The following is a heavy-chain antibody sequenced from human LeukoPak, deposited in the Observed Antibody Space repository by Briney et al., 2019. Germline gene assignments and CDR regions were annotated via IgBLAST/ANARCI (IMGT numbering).Heavy chain of an antibody. D-gene: IGHD4-17*01. Sequence: SETLSLTCTVSGGSISSYYWNWIRQPPGKGLEWIGYIYYSGSTNYNPSLKSRVTISVDTSKNQFSLKVSSVTAADTAVYYCARVRYAYGDPHTDYWGQGTLVTVSS. CDR2: IYYSGST. V-gene: IGHV4-59*12. J-gene: IGHJ4*02. CDR3: ARVRYAYGDPHTDY. CDR1: GGSISSYY.